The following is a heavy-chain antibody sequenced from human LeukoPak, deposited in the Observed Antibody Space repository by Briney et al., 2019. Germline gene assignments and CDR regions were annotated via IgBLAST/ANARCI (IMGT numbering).Heavy chain of an antibody. CDR3: ARPLAVAGTGAFDI. CDR2: IIPIFGTA. V-gene: IGHV1-69*05. D-gene: IGHD6-19*01. Sequence: SVKVSCKASGGTFSSYAISWVRQAPGQGLEWMGGIIPIFGTANYAQKFQGRVTITTDESTSTAYMELSSLRSEDTAVYYCARPLAVAGTGAFDIWGQGTMVTVSS. CDR1: GGTFSSYA. J-gene: IGHJ3*02.